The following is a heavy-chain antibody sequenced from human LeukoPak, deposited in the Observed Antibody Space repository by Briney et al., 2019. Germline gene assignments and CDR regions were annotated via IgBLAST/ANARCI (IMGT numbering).Heavy chain of an antibody. J-gene: IGHJ6*02. Sequence: GGSLRLSCAASGFTFSSYSMSWVRQAPGKGLEWVANIKQDGSEKDYVDSVKGRFTISRDNAKNSVYLQMNSLRVEDTAVYYCAKHCGGDCYGMDVWGQGTTVTVSS. V-gene: IGHV3-7*01. D-gene: IGHD2-21*01. CDR3: AKHCGGDCYGMDV. CDR1: GFTFSSYS. CDR2: IKQDGSEK.